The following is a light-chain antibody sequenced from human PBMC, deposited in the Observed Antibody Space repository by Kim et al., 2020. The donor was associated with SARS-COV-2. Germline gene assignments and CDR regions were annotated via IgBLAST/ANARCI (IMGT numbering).Light chain of an antibody. Sequence: SPGERATLSCRARQSVSSSYLAWYQQKPGQAPRLLIYGASSRATGIPDRFSGSGSGTDFTLTISRLEPEDFAVYYCQQYGSSFRTFGQGTKVDIK. CDR3: QQYGSSFRT. V-gene: IGKV3-20*01. J-gene: IGKJ1*01. CDR1: QSVSSSY. CDR2: GAS.